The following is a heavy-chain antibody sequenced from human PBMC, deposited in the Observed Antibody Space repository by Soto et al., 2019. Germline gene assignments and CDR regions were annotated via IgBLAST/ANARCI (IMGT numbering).Heavy chain of an antibody. CDR1: GGSISSYY. J-gene: IGHJ6*02. D-gene: IGHD3-10*01. V-gene: IGHV4-4*07. CDR2: IYTSGST. CDR3: ALDEYYGSATAPFYYGMDV. Sequence: PSETLSLTCPVSGGSISSYYWSWIRQPAGKGLEWIGRIYTSGSTNYNPSLKSRVTMSVDTSKNQFSLRLESVTAADTAVYFCALDEYYGSATAPFYYGMDVWGQGTTVTVSS.